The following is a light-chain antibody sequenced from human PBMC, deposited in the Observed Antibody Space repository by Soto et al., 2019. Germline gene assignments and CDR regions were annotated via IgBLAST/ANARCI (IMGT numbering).Light chain of an antibody. Sequence: AMTQSPPTLCVPPGVTENLSCRGSQSVSSNLAWYQQKPGQAPRLLIYGASNRATGIPARFSGSGSGTDFTLTITRLEPGDFAVYYYQQYGDSPQTLGPGTKVDI. CDR2: GAS. CDR1: QSVSSN. V-gene: IGKV3-20*01. J-gene: IGKJ1*01. CDR3: QQYGDSPQT.